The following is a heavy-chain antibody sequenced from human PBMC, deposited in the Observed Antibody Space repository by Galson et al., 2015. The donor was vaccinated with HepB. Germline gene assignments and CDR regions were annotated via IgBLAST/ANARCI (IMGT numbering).Heavy chain of an antibody. CDR3: AKGAYSNIFSSGGWSDP. D-gene: IGHD6-13*01. Sequence: SLRLSCAVSRFTFSNSGMHWVRQGPGKGLEWVAGISSDGSNKIYAGSVRGRFTISRDNSNSTLFLQMNSLRAEDTAVYSCAKGAYSNIFSSGGWSDPWGQGTLVTVSS. CDR2: ISSDGSNK. J-gene: IGHJ5*02. CDR1: RFTFSNSG. V-gene: IGHV3-30*18.